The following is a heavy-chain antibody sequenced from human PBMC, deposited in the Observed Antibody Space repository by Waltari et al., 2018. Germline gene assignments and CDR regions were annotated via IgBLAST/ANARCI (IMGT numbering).Heavy chain of an antibody. V-gene: IGHV1-18*01. D-gene: IGHD6-19*01. CDR2: ISGNNGDT. CDR3: ARGPSFLSAYSSGWPHFDN. CDR1: GYTFSNVG. Sequence: QVQLVQSGPEVKKPGASVKVSCKASGYTFSNVGISWVRQAPGQGPEWMGWISGNNGDTSYAQKFQGRVTMTTDTPTNTAYMELRSLRSDDTAVYYCARGPSFLSAYSSGWPHFDNWGQGTLVTVSS. J-gene: IGHJ4*02.